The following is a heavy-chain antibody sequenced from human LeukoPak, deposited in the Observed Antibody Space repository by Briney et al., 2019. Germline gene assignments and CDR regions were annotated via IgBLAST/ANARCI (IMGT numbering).Heavy chain of an antibody. D-gene: IGHD6-13*01. CDR2: IKQDGSEK. V-gene: IGHV3-7*01. CDR3: ARDPVKQQLVGWFDP. Sequence: GGSLRLSCAASGFTFSSYWMSWVRQAPGKGLEWVANIKQDGSEKYYVDSVKGRFTISRDNAKNSLYLQMNSLRAEDTAVYYCARDPVKQQLVGWFDPWGQGTLVTVSS. J-gene: IGHJ5*02. CDR1: GFTFSSYW.